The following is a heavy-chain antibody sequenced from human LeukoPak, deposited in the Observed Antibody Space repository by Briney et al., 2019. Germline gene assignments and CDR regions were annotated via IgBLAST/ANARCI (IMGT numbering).Heavy chain of an antibody. Sequence: SQTLSLTCAVSGGSISSGGYSWSWIRQTPGKGLEWIGNIYHSGRIYYNSSLKSRVTISVDRSKNQLSLKLSSVTAADTAVYYCARGPLGYCSGGSGYPRSIDSWGQGTLVTVSS. D-gene: IGHD2-15*01. CDR3: ARGPLGYCSGGSGYPRSIDS. CDR2: IYHSGRI. J-gene: IGHJ5*01. V-gene: IGHV4-30-2*01. CDR1: GGSISSGGYS.